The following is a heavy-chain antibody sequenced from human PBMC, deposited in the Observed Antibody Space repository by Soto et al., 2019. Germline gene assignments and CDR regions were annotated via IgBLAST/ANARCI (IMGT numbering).Heavy chain of an antibody. D-gene: IGHD5-12*01. CDR2: IIPILGIA. Sequence: XXVKVSCKASGGTFSSYTISCVRHAPGQGLEWMGRIIPILGIANYAQKFQGRVTITADKSTSTAYMELSSLRSEDTAVYYCARDRPGGYSGYDSLDYWGQGTLVTVSS. J-gene: IGHJ4*02. CDR3: ARDRPGGYSGYDSLDY. V-gene: IGHV1-69*04. CDR1: GGTFSSYT.